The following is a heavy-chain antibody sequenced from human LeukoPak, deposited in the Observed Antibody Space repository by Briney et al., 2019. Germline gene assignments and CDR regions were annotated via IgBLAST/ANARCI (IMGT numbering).Heavy chain of an antibody. CDR1: GFTFTSYG. J-gene: IGHJ4*02. Sequence: SGGSLRLSCAASGFTFTSYGMHWVRQAPGKGLEWVAFIRYHGSNQYYTDSVKGRFTISRDNSQNTLSLQMNSLRTEDTAMYFCARDLGMGTRIDYWGQGTLVTVSS. V-gene: IGHV3-30*02. D-gene: IGHD1/OR15-1a*01. CDR3: ARDLGMGTRIDY. CDR2: IRYHGSNQ.